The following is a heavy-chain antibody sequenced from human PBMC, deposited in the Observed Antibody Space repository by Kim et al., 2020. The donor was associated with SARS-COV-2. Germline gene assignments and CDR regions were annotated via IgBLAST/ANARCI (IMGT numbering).Heavy chain of an antibody. CDR1: GFTFSSYW. CDR3: ARDPYSSTWRAQSSSLDY. D-gene: IGHD6-13*01. CDR2: IQQDGSEK. J-gene: IGHJ4*02. Sequence: GGSLRLSCAASGFTFSSYWMTWVRQAPGKGLEWVANIQQDGSEKNYVDSVKGRFTVSRDNAENSLYLQMNSLRAEDTAVYYCARDPYSSTWRAQSSSLDYWGQGTLVTVSS. V-gene: IGHV3-7*01.